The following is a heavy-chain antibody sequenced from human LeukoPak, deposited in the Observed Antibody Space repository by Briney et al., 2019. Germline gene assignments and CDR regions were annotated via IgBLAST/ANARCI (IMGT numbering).Heavy chain of an antibody. Sequence: GGSLRLSCAASGFTFSSYSMNWVRQAPGKGLEWVSSISSSSSYIYYADSVKGRFTISRDNAKNSLYLQMNSLRAEDTALYYCAKSFGEAPLLVWGKGTTVTVSS. D-gene: IGHD3-10*01. CDR3: AKSFGEAPLLV. V-gene: IGHV3-21*04. J-gene: IGHJ6*04. CDR2: ISSSSSYI. CDR1: GFTFSSYS.